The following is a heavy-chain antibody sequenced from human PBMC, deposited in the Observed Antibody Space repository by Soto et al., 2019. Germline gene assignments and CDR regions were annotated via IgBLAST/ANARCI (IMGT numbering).Heavy chain of an antibody. CDR3: AKEKWVEVPGPTKVAWDY. J-gene: IGHJ4*02. D-gene: IGHD6-19*01. Sequence: PGGSLRLSCAASGFTFSNYVMSWVRQAPGKGLEWVSGISGSGAATYYADSVKGRFTISRDNSKNTLYLQMNSLRAEDTAVYYCAKEKWVEVPGPTKVAWDYWGQGTLVTVSS. CDR2: ISGSGAAT. CDR1: GFTFSNYV. V-gene: IGHV3-23*01.